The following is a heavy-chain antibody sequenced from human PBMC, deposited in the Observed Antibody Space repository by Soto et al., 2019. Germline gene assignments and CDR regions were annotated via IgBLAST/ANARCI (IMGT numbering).Heavy chain of an antibody. J-gene: IGHJ5*02. CDR2: ISYDGSNK. CDR1: GFTFSSYG. D-gene: IGHD3-3*01. CDR3: AKDAGFLEWLGENWFDP. Sequence: QVQLVESGGGVVQPGRSLRLSCAASGFTFSSYGMHWVRQAPGKGLEWVAVISYDGSNKYYADSVKGRFTISRDNSXNXXYLQMNSLRAEDTAVYYCAKDAGFLEWLGENWFDPWGQGTLVTVSS. V-gene: IGHV3-30*18.